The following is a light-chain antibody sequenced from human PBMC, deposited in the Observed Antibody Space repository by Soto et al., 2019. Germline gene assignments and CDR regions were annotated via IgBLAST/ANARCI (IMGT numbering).Light chain of an antibody. CDR2: EGN. CDR3: CSHAGDHVV. Sequence: QSALTQPASVSGSPGQSITISCTGTTSDIGSYKFVSWYQQHPGKAPKLMIYEGNKRPSGVSDRFSASKSGNTASLTISGLQAEDEAAYYCCSHAGDHVVFGGGTKRTVL. J-gene: IGLJ2*01. V-gene: IGLV2-23*01. CDR1: TSDIGSYKF.